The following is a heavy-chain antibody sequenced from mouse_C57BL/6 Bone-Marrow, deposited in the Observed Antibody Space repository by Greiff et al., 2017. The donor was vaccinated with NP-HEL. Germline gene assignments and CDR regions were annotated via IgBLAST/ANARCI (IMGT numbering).Heavy chain of an antibody. CDR1: GFNIKNTY. D-gene: IGHD1-1*01. Sequence: EVQLQQSVAELVRPGASVKLSCTASGFNIKNTYMHWVKQRPEQGLEWIGRIDPANGNTKYAPKFQGKATITADTSSNTAYLQLSSLTSEDTAIYYCARGPFITTVVAHWYFDVWGTGTTVTVSS. V-gene: IGHV14-3*01. CDR3: ARGPFITTVVAHWYFDV. J-gene: IGHJ1*03. CDR2: IDPANGNT.